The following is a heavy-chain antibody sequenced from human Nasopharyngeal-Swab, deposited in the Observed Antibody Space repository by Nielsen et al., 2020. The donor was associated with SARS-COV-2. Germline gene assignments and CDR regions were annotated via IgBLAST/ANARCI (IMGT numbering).Heavy chain of an antibody. V-gene: IGHV4-30-2*04. Sequence: WIRQPPGKDMEWIGSVYHFGNTYYNPSLKSRVTLSVDTSKNHFSLELAYVTAADTAVYYCARIGPPYSNYAVDPWGQGTLVTVSS. CDR2: VYHFGNT. D-gene: IGHD4-11*01. J-gene: IGHJ5*02. CDR3: ARIGPPYSNYAVDP.